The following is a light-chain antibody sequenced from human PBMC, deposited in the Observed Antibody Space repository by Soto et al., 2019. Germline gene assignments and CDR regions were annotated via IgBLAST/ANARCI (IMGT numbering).Light chain of an antibody. CDR2: ENN. CDR3: QSYDRSLGGYG. Sequence: QSVLTQPPSVSEAPGQRVTISCTGSSSNIGAGYEAHWYQQVPGTAPKLLIYENNNRPSGVPDRFSGSKSGTSASLAITGLPAEDEAGYYCQSYDRSLGGYGFRTGTKVTV. V-gene: IGLV1-40*01. J-gene: IGLJ1*01. CDR1: SSNIGAGYE.